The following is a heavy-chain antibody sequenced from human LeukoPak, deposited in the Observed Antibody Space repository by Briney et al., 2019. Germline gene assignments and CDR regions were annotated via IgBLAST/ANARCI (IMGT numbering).Heavy chain of an antibody. Sequence: ASVKVSCKASGYTFTSYDINWVRQATGQGLEWMGWMNPNSGNTGYAQKFQGRVTMTRNTSISTAYMELSSLRSEDTAVYYCARGGPSDFWSGYSTRYYYYYGMDVWGQGTTVTVSS. CDR3: ARGGPSDFWSGYSTRYYYYYGMDV. J-gene: IGHJ6*02. V-gene: IGHV1-8*01. D-gene: IGHD3-3*01. CDR2: MNPNSGNT. CDR1: GYTFTSYD.